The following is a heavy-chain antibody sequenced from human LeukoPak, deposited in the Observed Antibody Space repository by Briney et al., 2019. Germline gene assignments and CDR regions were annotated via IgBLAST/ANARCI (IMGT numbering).Heavy chain of an antibody. CDR1: GYTFTSYA. CDR2: IIPIFGTA. J-gene: IGHJ6*02. Sequence: ASVKVSCKASGYTFTSYAISWVRQAPGQGLEWMGGIIPIFGTANYAQKFQGRVTITADESTSTAYMELSSLRSEDTAVYYCARFLPTIFRTPYYYYGMDVWGQGTTVTVSS. CDR3: ARFLPTIFRTPYYYYGMDV. D-gene: IGHD3-3*01. V-gene: IGHV1-69*13.